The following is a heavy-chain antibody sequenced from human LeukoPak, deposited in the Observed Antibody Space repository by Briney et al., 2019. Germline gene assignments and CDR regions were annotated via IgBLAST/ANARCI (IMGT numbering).Heavy chain of an antibody. V-gene: IGHV4-59*06. D-gene: IGHD3-3*01. CDR2: IYYSGST. J-gene: IGHJ4*02. CDR1: GGSISSYY. Sequence: SETLSLTCTVSGGSISSYYWSWIRQPAGKGLEWIGYIYYSGSTYYNPSLKSRVTISVDTSKNQFSLKLSSVTAADTAVYYCARDYKIGFWSGYVDYWGQGTLVTVSS. CDR3: ARDYKIGFWSGYVDY.